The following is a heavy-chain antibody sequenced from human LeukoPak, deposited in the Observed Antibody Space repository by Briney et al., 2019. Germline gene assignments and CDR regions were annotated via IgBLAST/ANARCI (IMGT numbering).Heavy chain of an antibody. Sequence: GGSLRLSCAASGFTFSNYWMAWVRRAPGKGPEWVANINLDGSQKYYVDSVKGRFTISRDNAKNSLYLQMNSLRAEDTAVYYCARVGNYYDSSGYYLSFDYWGQGTLVTVSS. CDR1: GFTFSNYW. D-gene: IGHD3-22*01. V-gene: IGHV3-7*03. J-gene: IGHJ4*02. CDR2: INLDGSQK. CDR3: ARVGNYYDSSGYYLSFDY.